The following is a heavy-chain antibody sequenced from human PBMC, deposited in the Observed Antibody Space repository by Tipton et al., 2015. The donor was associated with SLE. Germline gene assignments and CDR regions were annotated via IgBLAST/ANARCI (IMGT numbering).Heavy chain of an antibody. J-gene: IGHJ5*02. CDR1: GGSISSGGYY. CDR3: PIYYHDSTGLHWFDP. Sequence: TLSLTCNVFGGSISSGGYYWSWIRQHPGKGLEWIGYTYYSGSPYYNPSLKSRVTISLDMSKNQFSLRLSSVTAADTAVYYCPIYYHDSTGLHWFDPWGQGTQVTVSS. CDR2: TYYSGSP. V-gene: IGHV4-31*03. D-gene: IGHD3-22*01.